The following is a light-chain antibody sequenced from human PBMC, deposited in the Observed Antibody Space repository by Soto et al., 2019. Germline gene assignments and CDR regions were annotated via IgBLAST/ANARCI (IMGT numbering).Light chain of an antibody. Sequence: EIVLTQSPGTLSLSPGERATLSCRASQSVSSSYLAWYQQKPGQAPRLLIYGASSRATGIPDRFSGSGSGTHFTLTISRLEPEDFAVYYCQQRRNWPPLTLGQGTRLETK. CDR1: QSVSSSY. CDR2: GAS. V-gene: IGKV3D-20*02. J-gene: IGKJ5*01. CDR3: QQRRNWPPLT.